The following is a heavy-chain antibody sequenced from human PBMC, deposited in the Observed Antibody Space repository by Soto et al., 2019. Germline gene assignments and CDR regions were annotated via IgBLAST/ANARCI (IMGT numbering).Heavy chain of an antibody. CDR3: AKGFCSGGSCYPHYFDY. J-gene: IGHJ4*02. CDR1: GFTFSSYA. Sequence: PGGSLRLSCSASGFTFSSYAMSWVRQAPGKGLEWVSAISGSGGSTYYADSVEGRFTISRDNSKNTLYLQMNSLRAEDTAVYYCAKGFCSGGSCYPHYFDYWGQGTLVTVSS. CDR2: ISGSGGST. D-gene: IGHD2-15*01. V-gene: IGHV3-23*01.